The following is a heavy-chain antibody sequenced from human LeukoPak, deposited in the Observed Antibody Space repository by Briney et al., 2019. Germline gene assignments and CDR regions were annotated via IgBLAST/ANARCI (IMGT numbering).Heavy chain of an antibody. J-gene: IGHJ4*02. CDR3: ARVPTVTQGAYYFDY. D-gene: IGHD4-17*01. CDR2: IYYSGST. V-gene: IGHV4-59*01. CDR1: GGSISSYY. Sequence: SETLSLACTVSGGSISSYYWSWIRQPPGKGLEWIGYIYYSGSTNYNPSLKSRVTISVDTSKNQFSLKLSSVTAADTAVYYCARVPTVTQGAYYFDYWGQGTLVTVSS.